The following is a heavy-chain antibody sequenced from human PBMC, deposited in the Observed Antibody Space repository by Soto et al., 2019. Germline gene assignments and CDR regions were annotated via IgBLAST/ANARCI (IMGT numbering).Heavy chain of an antibody. J-gene: IGHJ4*02. V-gene: IGHV3-23*01. Sequence: EVQLLDSGGGLVQPGGSLRLSCTASGFTFSDYAMSWVRQPPGKGLEWVSVISAGGSTYYADSVKGRFIVSRANSKNTLYLQMNCLRAEDTAVYYCANVPIWCSSTSCYTEGFDYWGQGTLVTVSS. CDR3: ANVPIWCSSTSCYTEGFDY. D-gene: IGHD2-2*02. CDR1: GFTFSDYA. CDR2: ISAGGST.